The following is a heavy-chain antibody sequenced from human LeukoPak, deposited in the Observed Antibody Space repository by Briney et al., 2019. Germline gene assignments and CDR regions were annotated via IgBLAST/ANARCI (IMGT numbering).Heavy chain of an antibody. J-gene: IGHJ4*02. CDR3: ARGGGYYAIDY. CDR2: IWYDGSNK. V-gene: IGHV3-33*01. D-gene: IGHD1-26*01. Sequence: GGSLRLSCAASGFTFNNYGMHWVRQAPGKGLEWVAVIWYDGSNKYYADSVKGRFTISRDNSKNTLYLQMNNLRAEDTAVYYCARGGGYYAIDYWGQGTLVTVSS. CDR1: GFTFNNYG.